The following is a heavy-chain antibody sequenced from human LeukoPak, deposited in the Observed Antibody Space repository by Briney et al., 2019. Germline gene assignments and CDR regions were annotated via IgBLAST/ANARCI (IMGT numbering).Heavy chain of an antibody. CDR3: VRGTGY. Sequence: GGTLRLSCSVSGFTFSTYVMHWVRQAPGKGLEYVSAISSNGDNTYYADSVKGRFTISRDNSKNTLYLQMSSLRPDDTAVYFCVRGTGYWGQGTLVTVSS. CDR2: ISSNGDNT. CDR1: GFTFSTYV. V-gene: IGHV3-64D*06. J-gene: IGHJ4*02.